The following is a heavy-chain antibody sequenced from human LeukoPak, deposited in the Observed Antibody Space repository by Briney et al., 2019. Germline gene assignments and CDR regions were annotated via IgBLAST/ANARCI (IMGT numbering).Heavy chain of an antibody. CDR2: FDPEDGET. V-gene: IGHV1-24*01. CDR1: GYTFTSYY. D-gene: IGHD3-9*01. CDR3: ATADYDILTDFRWFDP. J-gene: IGHJ5*02. Sequence: ASVKVSCKASGYTFTSYYMHWVRQAPGKGLEWMGGFDPEDGETIYAQKFQGRVTMTEDTSTDTAYMELSSLRSEDTAVYYCATADYDILTDFRWFDPWGQGTLVTVSS.